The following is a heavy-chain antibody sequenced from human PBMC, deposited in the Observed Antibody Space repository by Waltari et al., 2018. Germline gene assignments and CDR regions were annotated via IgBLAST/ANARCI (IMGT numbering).Heavy chain of an antibody. CDR3: AREHYGGGF. CDR2: IYSGGTT. Sequence: EVQLVESGGGLNQPGGSLRLSCAAPGFTVSSNDMTWVRQAPGKGLEWVSVIYSGGTTYYADSVKGRFTISRDNSKNTVYLQLNSLTVEDTAVYYCAREHYGGGFWGQGTLVTVSS. J-gene: IGHJ4*02. CDR1: GFTVSSND. V-gene: IGHV3-53*01. D-gene: IGHD4-17*01.